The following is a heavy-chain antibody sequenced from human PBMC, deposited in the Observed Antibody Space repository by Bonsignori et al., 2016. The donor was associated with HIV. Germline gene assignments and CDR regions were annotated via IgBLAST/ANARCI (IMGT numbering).Heavy chain of an antibody. CDR2: IIPIFGTA. D-gene: IGHD3-16*02. Sequence: WVRQAPGQGLEWMGGIIPIFGTANYAQKFQGRVTITADESTSTAYMELSSLRSEDTAVYYCAMGKGSLGELSFPVGIFDIWGQGTMVTVSS. CDR3: AMGKGSLGELSFPVGIFDI. J-gene: IGHJ3*02. V-gene: IGHV1-69*01.